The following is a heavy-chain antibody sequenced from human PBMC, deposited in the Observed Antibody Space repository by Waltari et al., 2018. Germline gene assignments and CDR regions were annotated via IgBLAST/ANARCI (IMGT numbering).Heavy chain of an antibody. D-gene: IGHD3-22*01. Sequence: QVQLQQWGAGLLKPSETLSLTCAVYGGSFSGYYWSWIRQPPGKGLEWIGEINHSGSTNYNPSLKSRVTISVDMSKNQFSLKLSSVTAADTAVYYCARGGSSSGFRLLNYYYGMDVWGQGTTVTVSS. CDR3: ARGGSSSGFRLLNYYYGMDV. V-gene: IGHV4-34*01. CDR1: GGSFSGYY. CDR2: INHSGST. J-gene: IGHJ6*02.